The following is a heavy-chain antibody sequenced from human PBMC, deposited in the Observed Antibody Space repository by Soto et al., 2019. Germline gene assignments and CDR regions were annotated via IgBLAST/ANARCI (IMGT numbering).Heavy chain of an antibody. J-gene: IGHJ5*02. V-gene: IGHV3-7*04. CDR1: GFTFSGYW. Sequence: EVHLVESGGGLVQPGGSLRLSCAASGFTFSGYWMTWVRQAPGKGLEGVANMSPDGREQYYVDSVKGRFTISRDNAKTSLYLQMNSLRGDDTALYYCTRDLNHDCGPWGQGTQVIVSS. D-gene: IGHD2-21*01. CDR3: TRDLNHDCGP. CDR2: MSPDGREQ.